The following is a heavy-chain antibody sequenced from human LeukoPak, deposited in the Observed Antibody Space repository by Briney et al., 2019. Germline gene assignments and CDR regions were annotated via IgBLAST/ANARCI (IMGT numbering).Heavy chain of an antibody. D-gene: IGHD2-21*02. CDR2: INSDGSST. Sequence: GGPLRLSCAASGFTFSSYWMHWVRQSPGKGLVWVSRINSDGSSTSYADSVKGRFTISRDNAKNTLSLHMNSLRAEATAVYYCTRDLLKILAYCGGDCYALGDAFDIWGQGTMVTVSS. J-gene: IGHJ3*02. CDR3: TRDLLKILAYCGGDCYALGDAFDI. V-gene: IGHV3-74*01. CDR1: GFTFSSYW.